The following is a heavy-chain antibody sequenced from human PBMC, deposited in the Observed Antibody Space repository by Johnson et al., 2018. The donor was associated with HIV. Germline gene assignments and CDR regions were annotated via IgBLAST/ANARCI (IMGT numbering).Heavy chain of an antibody. CDR1: GFTFSSYA. D-gene: IGHD2-15*01. CDR3: AKRGARYCSGGSCFDAFDI. Sequence: EVQLVESGGGVVQPGRSLRLSCAASGFTFSSYAMSWVRQAPGKGLEWVSAISGSGGSTYYADSVKGRFTISRDNSKNTLYLQMNSLRAEDTAVYYCAKRGARYCSGGSCFDAFDIWGQGTMVTVSS. CDR2: ISGSGGST. V-gene: IGHV3-23*04. J-gene: IGHJ3*02.